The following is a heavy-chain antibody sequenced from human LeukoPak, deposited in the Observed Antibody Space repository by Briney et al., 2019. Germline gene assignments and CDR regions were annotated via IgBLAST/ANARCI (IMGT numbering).Heavy chain of an antibody. CDR2: ISYDGSNK. CDR3: AKGLYSSSWYRIDY. D-gene: IGHD6-13*01. Sequence: GGSLRLSCAASGFTFSSYGMHWVRQAPGKGLEWVAVISYDGSNKYYADSVKGRFTISRDNSKNTLYLQMNSLRAEDTAVYYCAKGLYSSSWYRIDYWGQGTLVTVSS. V-gene: IGHV3-30*18. J-gene: IGHJ4*02. CDR1: GFTFSSYG.